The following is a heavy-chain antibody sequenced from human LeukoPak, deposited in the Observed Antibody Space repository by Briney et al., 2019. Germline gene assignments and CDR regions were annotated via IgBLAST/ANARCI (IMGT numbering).Heavy chain of an antibody. CDR1: GGSFSGYY. CDR3: ARQRASIVVPAAIRCWFDP. Sequence: SETLSLTCAVYGGSFSGYYWSWIRQPPREGLEWIGEINHSGSTNYNPSLKSRVTISVDTSKNQLSLKLSSVTAADTDVYYCARQRASIVVPAAIRCWFDPWGQGTLVTVSS. D-gene: IGHD2-2*02. CDR2: INHSGST. J-gene: IGHJ5*02. V-gene: IGHV4-34*01.